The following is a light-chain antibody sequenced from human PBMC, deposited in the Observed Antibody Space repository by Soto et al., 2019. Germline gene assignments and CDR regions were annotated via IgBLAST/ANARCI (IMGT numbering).Light chain of an antibody. CDR1: SSNIANNN. J-gene: IGLJ1*01. CDR3: AAWDGSLNGFV. V-gene: IGLV1-44*01. CDR2: NTN. Sequence: QSLLTQPSPTSGTPGQRGTLSCSGRSSNIANNNVTWYQPLPGTAPKLLIYNTNQRPSGVPDRFSGSKSGTSASLAISGLQSEDEADYYCAAWDGSLNGFVFGTGTKVTVL.